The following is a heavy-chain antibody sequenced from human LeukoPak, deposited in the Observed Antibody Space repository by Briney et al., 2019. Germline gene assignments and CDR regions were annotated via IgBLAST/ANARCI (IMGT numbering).Heavy chain of an antibody. Sequence: GGSLRLSCTASGFTLGDYAMSWVRQAPGKGLERVSCISSNSDYIFYADSLKGRVTISRDNAKNSLYLQMNSLRAEDTAVYYCASLRGTIDYWGQGTLVTVSS. J-gene: IGHJ4*02. CDR1: GFTLGDYA. CDR2: ISSNSDYI. V-gene: IGHV3-21*01. CDR3: ASLRGTIDY.